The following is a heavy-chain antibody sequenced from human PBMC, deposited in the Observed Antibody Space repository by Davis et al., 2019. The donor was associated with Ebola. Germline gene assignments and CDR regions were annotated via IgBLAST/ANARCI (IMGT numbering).Heavy chain of an antibody. CDR1: GFTFSNAW. CDR3: TTVRHIAGWFDP. V-gene: IGHV3-15*07. Sequence: GESLKISCAASGFTFSNAWMNWVRQAPGKGLEWVGRIKSKTDGGTTDYAAPVKGRFTISRDDSKNTLCLQMNSLKTEDTAVYYCTTVRHIAGWFDPWGQGTLVTVSS. D-gene: IGHD6-13*01. CDR2: IKSKTDGGTT. J-gene: IGHJ5*02.